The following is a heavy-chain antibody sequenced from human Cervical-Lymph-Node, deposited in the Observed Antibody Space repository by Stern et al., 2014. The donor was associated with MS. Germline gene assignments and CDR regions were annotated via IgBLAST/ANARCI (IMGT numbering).Heavy chain of an antibody. J-gene: IGHJ4*02. V-gene: IGHV3-30*18. Sequence: VQLVESGGGVVQPGRSLRLSCVASGFVFRNYAAHWVRQPPGKGLEWFGLVSVDGRDKYYTDSVKVRFTVSRDNSKNTLYLEMNSLRPEDTAVYYCAKGGSGSYLDWGQGSLVTVSS. CDR2: VSVDGRDK. CDR1: GFVFRNYA. D-gene: IGHD1-26*01. CDR3: AKGGSGSYLD.